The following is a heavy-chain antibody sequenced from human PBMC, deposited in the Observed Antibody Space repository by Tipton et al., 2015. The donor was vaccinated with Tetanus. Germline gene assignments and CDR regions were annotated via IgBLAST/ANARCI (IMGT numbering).Heavy chain of an antibody. J-gene: IGHJ5*02. CDR3: ARHLYGYWFDP. V-gene: IGHV4-39*01. D-gene: IGHD2/OR15-2a*01. CDR2: IYFKGDT. Sequence: WVRQAPGKGLEWIASIYFKGDTYYSPSLKSRLTIDVDTSQNRFSLKLTSVSTADTAVYYCARHLYGYWFDPWGPGALVTVSS.